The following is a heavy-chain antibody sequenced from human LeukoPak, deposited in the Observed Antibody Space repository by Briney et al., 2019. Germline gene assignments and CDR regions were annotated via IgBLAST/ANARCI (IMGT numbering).Heavy chain of an antibody. V-gene: IGHV5-51*01. CDR3: AAGDSSGYYDY. Sequence: GESLKISCEGSGYSFTNYWIGWVRQMPGKGLEWMGIIYAGDSDTRYSPSFQGQVTISVDKSISTAYLQWSSLKASGTAMYYCAAGDSSGYYDYWGQGTLVTVSS. CDR2: IYAGDSDT. CDR1: GYSFTNYW. D-gene: IGHD3-22*01. J-gene: IGHJ4*02.